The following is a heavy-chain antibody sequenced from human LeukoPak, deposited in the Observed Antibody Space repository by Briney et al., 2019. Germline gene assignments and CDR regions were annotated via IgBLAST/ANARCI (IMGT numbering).Heavy chain of an antibody. CDR2: INHSGST. J-gene: IGHJ4*02. CDR1: GGSFSCYY. V-gene: IGHV4-34*01. Sequence: SETLSLTCAVYGGSFSCYYWSWIRQPPGKGLEWIGEINHSGSTNYNPSLKSRVTISVDTSKNQFSLKLSSVTAADTAVYYCARAFYYDFWSGYGRAFDYWGQGTLVTVSS. CDR3: ARAFYYDFWSGYGRAFDY. D-gene: IGHD3-3*01.